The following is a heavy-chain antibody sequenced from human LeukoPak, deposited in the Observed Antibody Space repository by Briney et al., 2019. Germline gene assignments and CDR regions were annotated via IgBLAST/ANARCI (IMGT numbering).Heavy chain of an antibody. CDR3: ARAQAVAGPGGFDY. CDR1: GFTFSSYA. D-gene: IGHD6-19*01. J-gene: IGHJ4*02. V-gene: IGHV3-30-3*01. Sequence: GGSLRLSCAASGFTFSSYAMHWVRQAPGKGLEWVAVISYDGSNKYYADSVKGRFTISRDNSKNTLYLQMNSLRAEDTAVYYCARAQAVAGPGGFDYWGQGTLVTVSS. CDR2: ISYDGSNK.